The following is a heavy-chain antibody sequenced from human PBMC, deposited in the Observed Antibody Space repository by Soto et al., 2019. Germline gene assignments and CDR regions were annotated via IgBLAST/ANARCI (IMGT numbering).Heavy chain of an antibody. V-gene: IGHV1-2*02. CDR1: GYTFTGYY. CDR3: ARLGTSYGMDV. D-gene: IGHD6-13*01. J-gene: IGHJ6*02. CDR2: INPNSGGT. Sequence: ASVKVSCKASGYTFTGYYMHWVRQAPGQGLEWMGWINPNSGGTNYAQKFQGRVTISGDKSINTAYLQWSSLKASDTAMHYCARLGTSYGMDVWGQGTTVTVSS.